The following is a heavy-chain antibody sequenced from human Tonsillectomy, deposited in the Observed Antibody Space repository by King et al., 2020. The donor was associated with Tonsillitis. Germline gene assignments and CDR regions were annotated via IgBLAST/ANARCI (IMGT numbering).Heavy chain of an antibody. Sequence: DVQLVEFGGGLVQPGGSLRLSCAASGFSFSSYCMSWVRQAPGKGLEWVANIKQDGSEKNYADSVKGRFTISRDNAENSLYLQMNSLRAEDTAVYYCARDQTYYDGSGAYQPLDCWGQGALVTVSS. D-gene: IGHD3-22*01. V-gene: IGHV3-7*03. CDR3: ARDQTYYDGSGAYQPLDC. CDR2: IKQDGSEK. J-gene: IGHJ4*02. CDR1: GFSFSSYC.